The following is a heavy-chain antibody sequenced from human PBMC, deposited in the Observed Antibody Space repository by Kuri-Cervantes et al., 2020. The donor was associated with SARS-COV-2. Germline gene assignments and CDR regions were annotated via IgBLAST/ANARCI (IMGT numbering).Heavy chain of an antibody. D-gene: IGHD3-22*01. Sequence: GESLKISCAASGFTVSSNYMSWVRQAPGKGLEWVSVIYSGGSTYYADSVKGRFTISRDNSKNTLYLQMNSLRAEDTAVYYCAKAGPYYYDSSGYPIDYWGQGTLVTVSS. J-gene: IGHJ4*02. CDR1: GFTVSSNY. CDR2: IYSGGST. CDR3: AKAGPYYYDSSGYPIDY. V-gene: IGHV3-53*01.